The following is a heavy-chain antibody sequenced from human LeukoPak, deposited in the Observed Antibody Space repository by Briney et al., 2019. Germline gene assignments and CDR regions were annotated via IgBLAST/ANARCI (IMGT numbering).Heavy chain of an antibody. CDR2: IYSDSTT. J-gene: IGHJ4*02. Sequence: GGSLRLSCAASGFTFDDYAMHWVRQAPGKGLEWVSIIYSDSTTYYADSVKGRFTISRDNSKNTLYLQMNSLRAEDTAVYYCAKDHSNALLWFGEVIRKTRDGYFDYWGQGTLVTVSS. CDR1: GFTFDDYA. V-gene: IGHV3-NL1*01. CDR3: AKDHSNALLWFGEVIRKTRDGYFDY. D-gene: IGHD3-10*01.